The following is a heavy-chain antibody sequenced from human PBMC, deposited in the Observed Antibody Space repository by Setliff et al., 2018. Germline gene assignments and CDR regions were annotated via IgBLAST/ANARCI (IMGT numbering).Heavy chain of an antibody. CDR2: INQDGSQK. Sequence: GGSLRLSCAASGFTFSSYWMAWVRQAPGKGLEWVANINQDGSQKYYVDSVKGRFTISRDNAKNSLYLQVNSLRVEDTALYYCARDPTRKFDSWGQGTLVTV. V-gene: IGHV3-7*03. J-gene: IGHJ4*02. CDR1: GFTFSSYW. CDR3: ARDPTRKFDS.